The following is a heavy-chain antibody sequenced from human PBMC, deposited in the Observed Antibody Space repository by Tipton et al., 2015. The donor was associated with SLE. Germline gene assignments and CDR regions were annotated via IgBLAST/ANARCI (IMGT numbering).Heavy chain of an antibody. Sequence: TLSLTCTVSGGSISSHYWSWIRQPPGKGLEWIGYIYYSGSTYYNPSLKSRVTISVDTSKNQFSLKLSSVTAADTAVYYCARGDDWFDPWGQGTLVTVSS. J-gene: IGHJ5*02. CDR2: IYYSGST. CDR1: GGSISSHY. D-gene: IGHD5-24*01. V-gene: IGHV4-59*11. CDR3: ARGDDWFDP.